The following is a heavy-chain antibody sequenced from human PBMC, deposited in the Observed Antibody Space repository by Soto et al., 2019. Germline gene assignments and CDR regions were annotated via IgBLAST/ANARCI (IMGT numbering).Heavy chain of an antibody. CDR1: GFTFSAYS. CDR3: ARDNYRQWPASGY. CDR2: MSSSGTFI. J-gene: IGHJ4*02. V-gene: IGHV3-21*01. Sequence: PGGSLRLSCAASGFTFSAYSMTWVRQAPRKGLEWVSSMSSSGTFIDYADSVKGRFTISRDNAKNSLYLQMNGLRAEDTAVYYCARDNYRQWPASGYWGQGTLVTVSS. D-gene: IGHD6-19*01.